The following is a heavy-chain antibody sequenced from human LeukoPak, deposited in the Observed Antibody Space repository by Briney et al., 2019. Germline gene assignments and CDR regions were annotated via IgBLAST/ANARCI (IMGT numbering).Heavy chain of an antibody. CDR3: AKVYHRIQLWLRRTLDY. J-gene: IGHJ4*02. V-gene: IGHV3-23*01. D-gene: IGHD5-18*01. Sequence: PGGSLRLSCAASGFTFNNYAMNWVRQAPGKGLEWVSSISGGGETTYYADSAKGRFTISRDNSQNTLYLQMNSLRAEDTAVYYCAKVYHRIQLWLRRTLDYWGQGTLVTVSS. CDR1: GFTFNNYA. CDR2: ISGGGETT.